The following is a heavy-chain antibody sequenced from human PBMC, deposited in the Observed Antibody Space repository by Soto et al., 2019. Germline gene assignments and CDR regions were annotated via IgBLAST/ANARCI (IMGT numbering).Heavy chain of an antibody. CDR3: AREAYYYGSGSYYTDY. V-gene: IGHV3-21*04. J-gene: IGHJ4*02. CDR2: ISSSSTNI. CDR1: GSTFSAYT. D-gene: IGHD3-10*01. Sequence: PGGSLRLSCAASGSTFSAYTMNWVRQAPGKGLEGVSSISSSSTNIYYADSVKGRFTISRDNSKNTLYLQMNSLRAEDTAVYYCAREAYYYGSGSYYTDYWGQGTLVTVSS.